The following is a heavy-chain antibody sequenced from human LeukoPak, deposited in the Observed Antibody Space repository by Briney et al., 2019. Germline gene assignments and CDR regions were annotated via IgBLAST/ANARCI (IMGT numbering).Heavy chain of an antibody. D-gene: IGHD2-8*01. CDR3: ARSGPNDVQIKTRTYDS. J-gene: IGHJ4*02. CDR2: IKQDGTEK. Sequence: GGSLRLSCVASGFAFNNYWMAWVRQAPGKGLEWVANIKQDGTEKYHVESAQGRFIISRDNARASLYLQMNRLRLEDTAVYYCARSGPNDVQIKTRTYDSWGRGTLVIVSS. CDR1: GFAFNNYW. V-gene: IGHV3-7*01.